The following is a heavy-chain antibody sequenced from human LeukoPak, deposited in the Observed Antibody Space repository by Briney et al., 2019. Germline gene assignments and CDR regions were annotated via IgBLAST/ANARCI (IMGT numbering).Heavy chain of an antibody. Sequence: SVKVSCKASGGTFSSYAISWVRQAPGQGLEWMGRIIPILGIENYAQKFQGRVTITADKSTSTAYMELSSLRSEDTAVYYCAGGGGTAGIMNWGQGTMVTVSS. D-gene: IGHD1-1*01. J-gene: IGHJ3*01. V-gene: IGHV1-69*04. CDR2: IIPILGIE. CDR1: GGTFSSYA. CDR3: AGGGGTAGIMN.